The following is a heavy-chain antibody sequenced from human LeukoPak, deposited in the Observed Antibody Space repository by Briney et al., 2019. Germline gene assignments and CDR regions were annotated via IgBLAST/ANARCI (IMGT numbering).Heavy chain of an antibody. Sequence: GGSLRLSCAASGFTFSDYYMSWIRQAPGKGLEWVSSISSSSSYIYYADSVKGRFTISRDNAKNSLYLQMNSLRAEDTAVYYCARDDLTYYDFWSGSGPTNWFDPWGQGTLVTVSS. CDR2: ISSSSSYI. CDR3: ARDDLTYYDFWSGSGPTNWFDP. CDR1: GFTFSDYY. J-gene: IGHJ5*02. D-gene: IGHD3-3*01. V-gene: IGHV3-11*06.